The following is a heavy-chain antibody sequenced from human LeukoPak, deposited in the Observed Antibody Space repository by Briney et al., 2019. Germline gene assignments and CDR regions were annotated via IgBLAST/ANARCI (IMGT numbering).Heavy chain of an antibody. V-gene: IGHV1-2*02. CDR2: INPNSGGT. Sequence: ASVKGSCKASGYTFTSYDINWVRQATGQGLEWMGWINPNSGGTNYAQKFQGRVTMTRDTSISTAYMELSRLRSDDTAVYYYARDNYYDRCYFDYWGQGTLVTVSS. J-gene: IGHJ4*02. CDR3: ARDNYYDRCYFDY. D-gene: IGHD3-22*01. CDR1: GYTFTSYD.